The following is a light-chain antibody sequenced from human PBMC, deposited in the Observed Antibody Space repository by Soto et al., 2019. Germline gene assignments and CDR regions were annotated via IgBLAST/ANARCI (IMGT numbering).Light chain of an antibody. V-gene: IGKV3-20*01. CDR1: QSISSRY. CDR3: QQFDSSPPSWT. Sequence: EIVLTQSPGTLSLSPGERATLSCRASQSISSRYLAWYQQKPGQAPRLLIYGASSRATGIPDRFSGSGSETDFTLTISRLEPEDFAVYFCQQFDSSPPSWTFGQGTKVEIK. J-gene: IGKJ1*01. CDR2: GAS.